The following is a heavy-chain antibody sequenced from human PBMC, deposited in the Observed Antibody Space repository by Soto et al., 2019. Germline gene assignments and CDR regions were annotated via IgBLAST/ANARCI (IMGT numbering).Heavy chain of an antibody. CDR2: IIPIFGTA. Sequence: VSCKASGGTFSSYAISWVRQAPGQGLEWMGGIIPIFGTANYAQKFQGRVTITADESTSTAYMELSSLRSEDTAVYYCARGRVGSIAAGFYYYYGMDVWGQGTTVTVSS. CDR1: GGTFSSYA. V-gene: IGHV1-69*01. D-gene: IGHD6-13*01. CDR3: ARGRVGSIAAGFYYYYGMDV. J-gene: IGHJ6*02.